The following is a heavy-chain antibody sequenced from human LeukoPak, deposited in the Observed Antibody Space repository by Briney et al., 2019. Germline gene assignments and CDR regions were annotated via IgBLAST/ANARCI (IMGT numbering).Heavy chain of an antibody. Sequence: PSETLSLTCAVYGGSFSGYYWGWIRQPPGKGLEWIGSINYSGTTYYNPSLKSRVAMLADTSKNQFSLKLWSVTAADTAVYYCARVNDYVWGSYPLGYWGQGTLVTVSS. CDR3: ARVNDYVWGSYPLGY. J-gene: IGHJ4*02. V-gene: IGHV4-34*01. CDR1: GGSFSGYY. CDR2: INYSGTT. D-gene: IGHD3-16*01.